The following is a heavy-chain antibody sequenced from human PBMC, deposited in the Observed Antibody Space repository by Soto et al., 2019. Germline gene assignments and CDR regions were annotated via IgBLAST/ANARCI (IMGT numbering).Heavy chain of an antibody. D-gene: IGHD3-22*01. CDR2: ISGSGGST. J-gene: IGHJ4*02. V-gene: IGHV3-23*01. CDR1: GFTFSNYA. Sequence: PGGSLRLSCAASGFTFSNYAISWVRQAPGKGLEWVSAISGSGGSTYYADSVKGRFTISRDNSKNTLYLQMNSLRAEDTAVYYCAKENYYDSSGYYYGYLDYWGQGTLVTVSS. CDR3: AKENYYDSSGYYYGYLDY.